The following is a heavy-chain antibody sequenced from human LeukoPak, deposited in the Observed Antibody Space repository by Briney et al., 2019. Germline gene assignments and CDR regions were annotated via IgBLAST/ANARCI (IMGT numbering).Heavy chain of an antibody. J-gene: IGHJ4*02. CDR2: IPEDGTNK. V-gene: IGHV3-30*18. Sequence: WCLTVSCAASGLTFSSYGMHEVRQAPGRGVDGVTIIPEDGTNKNYTDYVKGRFDYSRDNFKNSLYLQMNSLRAEDTAVYYGAKGCSSWYGCFDYWGQGTLVTVSS. CDR1: GLTFSSYG. D-gene: IGHD6-13*01. CDR3: AKGCSSWYGCFDY.